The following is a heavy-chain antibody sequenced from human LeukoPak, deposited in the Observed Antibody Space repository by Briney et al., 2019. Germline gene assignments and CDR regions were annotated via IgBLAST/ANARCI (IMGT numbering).Heavy chain of an antibody. CDR3: ARVSDISVAAYFDY. V-gene: IGHV3-20*04. Sequence: GGSLRLPCAASGFTFDDYGLSWVRQAPGKGLEWVSTINWNGGSTGYADSVKGRFTISRDNAKNSLYLQMNSLRAEDTALYYCARVSDISVAAYFDYWGQGTLVTVSS. J-gene: IGHJ4*02. CDR2: INWNGGST. D-gene: IGHD6-19*01. CDR1: GFTFDDYG.